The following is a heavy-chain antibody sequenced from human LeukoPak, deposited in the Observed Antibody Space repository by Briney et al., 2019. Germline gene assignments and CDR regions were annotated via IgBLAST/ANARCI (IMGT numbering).Heavy chain of an antibody. CDR1: GFTFSSYG. V-gene: IGHV3-23*01. CDR2: ISGSGGST. J-gene: IGHJ4*02. D-gene: IGHD2-8*01. Sequence: GGSLRLSCAGSGFTFSSYGVSWVRQAPGKGLEWVSGISGSGGSTYYADSVKGRFTISRDNSKNTLYLQMNSLRAEDTAVYYCAKTPVVVLMVYAPYYFDYWGQGTLVTVSS. CDR3: AKTPVVVLMVYAPYYFDY.